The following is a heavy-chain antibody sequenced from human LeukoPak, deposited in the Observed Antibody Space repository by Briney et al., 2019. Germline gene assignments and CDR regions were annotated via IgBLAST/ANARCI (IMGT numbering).Heavy chain of an antibody. CDR1: GGSISSSNW. J-gene: IGHJ4*02. CDR3: ARDLVYSGSFDY. V-gene: IGHV4-4*02. D-gene: IGHD1-26*01. CDR2: IYHSGST. Sequence: SETLSLTCAVSGGSISSSNWWSWVRQPPGKGLDWIGEIYHSGSTNYNPSLKSRVTISVDKSKNQFSLKLSSVTAADTAVYYCARDLVYSGSFDYWGQGTLVIVSS.